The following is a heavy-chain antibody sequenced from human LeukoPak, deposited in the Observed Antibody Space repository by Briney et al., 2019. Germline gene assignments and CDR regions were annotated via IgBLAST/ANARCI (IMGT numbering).Heavy chain of an antibody. J-gene: IGHJ4*02. Sequence: SETLSLTCTVSGVSISSSNSYWGWIRQPPGKGLEWIGSIYYSGNTYYNATLKSQVSISIATSKNQFSLKLSSVTAAGTAVYYCARGVARSSKFHFSYYFDYWGQGTLVTVSS. D-gene: IGHD6-6*01. CDR2: IYYSGNT. CDR1: GVSISSSNSY. CDR3: ARGVARSSKFHFSYYFDY. V-gene: IGHV4-39*07.